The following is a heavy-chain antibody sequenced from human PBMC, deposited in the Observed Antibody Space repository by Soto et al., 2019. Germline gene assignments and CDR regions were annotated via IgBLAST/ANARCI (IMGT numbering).Heavy chain of an antibody. CDR1: GGTFSSYA. CDR3: AKSMGEGRMVRGVIRPLTYYYYGMDV. V-gene: IGHV1-69*13. CDR2: IIPIFGTA. D-gene: IGHD3-10*01. Sequence: AVKVSCKASGGTFSSYAISWVRQAPGQGLEWMGGIIPIFGTANYAQKFQGRVTITADESTSTAYMELSSLRSEDTAVYYCAKSMGEGRMVRGVIRPLTYYYYGMDVWGQGTTVTVPS. J-gene: IGHJ6*02.